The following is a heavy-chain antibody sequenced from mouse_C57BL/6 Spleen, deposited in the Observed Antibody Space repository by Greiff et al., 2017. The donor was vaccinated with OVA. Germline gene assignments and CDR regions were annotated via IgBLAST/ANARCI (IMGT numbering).Heavy chain of an antibody. V-gene: IGHV2-3*01. CDR1: GFSLTSYG. CDR3: AKHVDYYGTGRDYYAMDY. J-gene: IGHJ4*01. D-gene: IGHD1-1*01. Sequence: VQLVESGPGLVAPSQSLSITCTVSGFSLTSYGVSWVRQPPGKGLEWLGVIWGDGSTNYHSALISRLSISKDNSKSQVFLKMNSLQTDDTATYYCAKHVDYYGTGRDYYAMDYWGQGTSVTVSS. CDR2: IWGDGST.